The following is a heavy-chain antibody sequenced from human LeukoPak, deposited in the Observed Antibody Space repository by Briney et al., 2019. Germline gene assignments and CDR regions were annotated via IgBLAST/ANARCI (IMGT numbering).Heavy chain of an antibody. J-gene: IGHJ4*02. CDR1: GYTLTELS. V-gene: IGHV1-24*01. D-gene: IGHD6-6*01. Sequence: GASVKVSCKVSGYTLTELSMHWVRQAPGKGLEWMGGFDPEDGETIYAQKFQGRVTMTEDTSTDTAYMELSSLRSEDTAVYYCATDSGRGQLVSRDFDYWGQGTLVTVSS. CDR2: FDPEDGET. CDR3: ATDSGRGQLVSRDFDY.